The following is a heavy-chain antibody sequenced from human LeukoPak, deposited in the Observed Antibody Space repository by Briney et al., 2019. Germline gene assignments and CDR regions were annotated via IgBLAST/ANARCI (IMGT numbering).Heavy chain of an antibody. J-gene: IGHJ4*02. V-gene: IGHV3-30*04. CDR1: GFTFSSYA. D-gene: IGHD3-3*01. Sequence: GGSLRLSCAASGFTFSSYAMHWVRQAPGKGLEWVAVISYDGSNKYYADSVKGRFTISRDNSKNTLYLQMNSLRAEDTAVYSCARDCKEEYGSGCFDYWRQGTLVTVSS. CDR3: ARDCKEEYGSGCFDY. CDR2: ISYDGSNK.